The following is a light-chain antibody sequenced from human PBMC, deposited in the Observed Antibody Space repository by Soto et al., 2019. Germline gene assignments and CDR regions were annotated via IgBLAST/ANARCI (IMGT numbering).Light chain of an antibody. CDR3: SSYTSSSTLLYV. V-gene: IGLV2-14*01. CDR2: EVT. J-gene: IGLJ1*01. CDR1: ITDVGGYNF. Sequence: QSALTQPASVSGSPGQSITITCTGTITDVGGYNFVSWYQQYPGNAPKLLIFEVTNRPSGISSRFSGSKSGNTASLTISGLQAEDEADYYCSSYTSSSTLLYVFGTGTKLTVL.